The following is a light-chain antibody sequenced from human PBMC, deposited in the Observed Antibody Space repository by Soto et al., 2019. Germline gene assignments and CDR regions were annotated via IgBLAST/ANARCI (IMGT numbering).Light chain of an antibody. CDR1: QSVSSNY. J-gene: IGKJ3*01. V-gene: IGKV3-20*01. CDR2: GAS. Sequence: EIVLTQSPGTLSLSPGERATLSCRASQSVSSNYLAWYQQKPGQAPRLLIYGASSRATGIPDRFSGSGSGTDFTLTISSLQPDDFATYYCQQYDSYSLSFGPGTKVEIK. CDR3: QQYDSYSLS.